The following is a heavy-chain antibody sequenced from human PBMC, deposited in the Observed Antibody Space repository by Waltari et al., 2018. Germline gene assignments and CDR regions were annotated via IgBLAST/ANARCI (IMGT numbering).Heavy chain of an antibody. V-gene: IGHV3-7*01. D-gene: IGHD3-16*01. CDR2: IKEDGSEK. J-gene: IGHJ4*02. CDR3: ARDWGGFDY. Sequence: EVQLVESGGGLVQPGGSLRLSCAASGFPFSGYCMSWVRQAPGKGLECVANIKEDGSEKYYVDSVKGRFTISRDNAKNSLYLQMNSLRAEDTAVYYCARDWGGFDYWGQGTLVTVFS. CDR1: GFPFSGYC.